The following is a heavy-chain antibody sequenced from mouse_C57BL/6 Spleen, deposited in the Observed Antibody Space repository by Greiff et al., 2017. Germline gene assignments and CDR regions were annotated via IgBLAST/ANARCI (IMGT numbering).Heavy chain of an antibody. CDR1: GYTFTSYW. J-gene: IGHJ1*03. CDR2: IDPSDSET. CDR3: ASITTVVATGYFDV. D-gene: IGHD1-1*01. Sequence: QVQLQQPGAELVRPGSSVKLSCKASGYTFTSYWMHWVKQRPIQGLEWIGNIDPSDSETHYNQKFKDKATLTVDKSSSTAYMQLSRLTSEDSAVYYCASITTVVATGYFDVWGTGTTVTVSS. V-gene: IGHV1-52*01.